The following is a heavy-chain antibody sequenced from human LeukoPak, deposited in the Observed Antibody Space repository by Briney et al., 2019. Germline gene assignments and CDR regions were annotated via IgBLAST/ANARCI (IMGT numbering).Heavy chain of an antibody. D-gene: IGHD3-22*01. CDR3: AKVSKDTSGFHFDY. CDR1: GFTFSSYA. CDR2: ISGSGGST. V-gene: IGHV3-23*01. Sequence: GGSLRLSCAASGFTFSSYAMSWVRQAPGKGLEWVATISGSGGSTYYADSVKGRFTISRDNSKNTLSLQMNSLRAEDTAIYYCAKVSKDTSGFHFDYWGQGTLVTVSS. J-gene: IGHJ4*02.